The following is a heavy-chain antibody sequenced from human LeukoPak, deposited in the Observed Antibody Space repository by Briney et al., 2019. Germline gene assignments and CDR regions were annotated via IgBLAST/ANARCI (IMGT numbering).Heavy chain of an antibody. Sequence: ASVNVSCKTSGYSFNIYEFNWVRQATGQGLAWMGWVNHKSGDTDYAQKFQGRLTMTRNTFISTAYIELRGLRLEDTAVYCCSSGPLFDPWGQETQVTVSS. V-gene: IGHV1-8*01. CDR1: GYSFNIYE. CDR2: VNHKSGDT. CDR3: SSGPLFDP. J-gene: IGHJ5*02.